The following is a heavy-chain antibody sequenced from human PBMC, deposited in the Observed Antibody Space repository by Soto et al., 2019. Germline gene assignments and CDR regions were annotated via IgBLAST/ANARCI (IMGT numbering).Heavy chain of an antibody. D-gene: IGHD1-1*01. CDR3: ARGSTGTTGNDY. J-gene: IGHJ4*02. V-gene: IGHV4-30-4*01. CDR1: GGSISSGDYY. Sequence: SATLSLTCTVSGGSISSGDYYWSWIRQPPGKGLEWIGYIYYSGSTYYNPSLKSRVTISVDTSKNQFSLKLSSVTAADTAVYYCARGSTGTTGNDYWGQGTLVTVSS. CDR2: IYYSGST.